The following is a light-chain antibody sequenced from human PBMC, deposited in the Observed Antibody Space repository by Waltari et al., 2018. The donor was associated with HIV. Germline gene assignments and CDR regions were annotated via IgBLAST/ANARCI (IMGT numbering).Light chain of an antibody. CDR2: GAY. CDR3: HQYGASPRT. Sequence: EIVLTQSPGTLSFSPGERPTLTCRASQRVTSSHLAWYQHRPRQAPSLRIYGAYSRDNGIPDGFRGSGSGTEFTLTITRLEPEDFAVYYCHQYGASPRTSDQGTKVEMK. CDR1: QRVTSSH. V-gene: IGKV3-20*01. J-gene: IGKJ1*01.